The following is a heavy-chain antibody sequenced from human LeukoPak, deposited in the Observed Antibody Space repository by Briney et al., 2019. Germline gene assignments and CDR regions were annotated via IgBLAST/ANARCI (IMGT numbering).Heavy chain of an antibody. J-gene: IGHJ3*02. Sequence: PSETLSLTCTVSGGSINNYYWSWIRQPAGKGLEWIGRIYTRGSTNYNPSLKSRVTISVDTSKNQFSLKLSSVTAADTAVYYCARADREYSSTRGAFDIWGQGTMVTVSS. D-gene: IGHD6-6*01. CDR2: IYTRGST. V-gene: IGHV4-4*07. CDR3: ARADREYSSTRGAFDI. CDR1: GGSINNYY.